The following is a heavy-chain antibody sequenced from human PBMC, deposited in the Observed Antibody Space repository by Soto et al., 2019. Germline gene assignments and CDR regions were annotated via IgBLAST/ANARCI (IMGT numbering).Heavy chain of an antibody. CDR3: ARAGITGPAGHDAFDI. Sequence: SPTLSLTCAVYGGSFSGYYWSWIRLPPGKGLDWSGEINHSPSTNYNPSVKSRVTISVDASNGRLSLLLSSVTAADTAVYYCARAGITGPAGHDAFDIWGQGTMVT. J-gene: IGHJ3*02. CDR2: INHSPST. V-gene: IGHV4-34*01. CDR1: GGSFSGYY. D-gene: IGHD1-20*01.